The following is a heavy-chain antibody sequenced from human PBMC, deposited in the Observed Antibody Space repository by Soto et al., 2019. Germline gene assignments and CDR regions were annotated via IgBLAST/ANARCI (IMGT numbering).Heavy chain of an antibody. CDR1: GYTFTSYA. V-gene: IGHV1-3*01. CDR2: INAGNGNT. D-gene: IGHD3-10*01. Sequence: ASVKVSCKASGYTFTSYAMHWVRQAPGQRLEWMGWINAGNGNTKYSQKFQGRVTITRDTSASTAYMELSSLRPEDTAVYYCAREALWFGRNYYYYGMDFWGQGTTVTVSS. CDR3: AREALWFGRNYYYYGMDF. J-gene: IGHJ6*02.